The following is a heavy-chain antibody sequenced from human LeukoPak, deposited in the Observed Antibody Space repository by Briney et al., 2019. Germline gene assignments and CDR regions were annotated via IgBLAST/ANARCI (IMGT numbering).Heavy chain of an antibody. CDR1: GGSISSYY. CDR3: ARAPRDYGDYYFDY. D-gene: IGHD4-17*01. CDR2: IYYSGST. Sequence: SETLSLTCTVSGGSISSYYWSWIRQPPGKGLEWIGYIYYSGSTNYNPSLKSRVTISVDKSKNQFSLKLSSVTAADTAVYYCARAPRDYGDYYFDYWGQGTLVTVSS. J-gene: IGHJ4*02. V-gene: IGHV4-59*12.